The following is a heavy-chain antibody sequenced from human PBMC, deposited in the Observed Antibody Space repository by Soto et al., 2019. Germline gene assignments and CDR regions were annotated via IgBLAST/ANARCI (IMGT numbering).Heavy chain of an antibody. CDR1: GGSISSRSYS. V-gene: IGHV4-39*01. J-gene: IGHJ6*02. CDR3: AKLAGYCSGNSCHGDYAMDV. CDR2: IYYSDNT. D-gene: IGHD2-2*01. Sequence: SETLSLTCSVYGGSISSRSYSWGWIRQPPGKVLEWIGTIYYSDNTYYNPSLKSRVTISVDTSKNQFSLKLSSVTAADTAVYYCAKLAGYCSGNSCHGDYAMDVWGQGTTVT.